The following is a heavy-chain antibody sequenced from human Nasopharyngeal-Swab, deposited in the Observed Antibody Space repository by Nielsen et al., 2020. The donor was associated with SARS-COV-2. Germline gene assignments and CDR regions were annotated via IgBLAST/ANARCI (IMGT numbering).Heavy chain of an antibody. CDR2: IYHSGST. J-gene: IGHJ4*02. V-gene: IGHV4-4*02. Sequence: WIRQPPGKGLEWIGEIYHSGSTNYNPPLKSRVTISVDKSKNQFSLKLSSVTAADTAVYYCASSSGTPFDYWGQGTLVTVSS. D-gene: IGHD1-14*01. CDR3: ASSSGTPFDY.